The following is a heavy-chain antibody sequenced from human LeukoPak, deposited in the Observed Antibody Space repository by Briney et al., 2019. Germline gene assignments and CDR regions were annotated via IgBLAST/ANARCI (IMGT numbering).Heavy chain of an antibody. D-gene: IGHD2-8*01. V-gene: IGHV3-30*02. J-gene: IGHJ4*02. CDR3: AKVSRATNGVCCNYFDY. Sequence: PGGSLRLSCAASGFTFSTYGMHWVRQAPGKGLEWVAFIRYDGRNKYYADSVKGRFTISRDDSRNTLYLQMTSLRAEDTAVYYCAKVSRATNGVCCNYFDYWGQGTLVTVSS. CDR2: IRYDGRNK. CDR1: GFTFSTYG.